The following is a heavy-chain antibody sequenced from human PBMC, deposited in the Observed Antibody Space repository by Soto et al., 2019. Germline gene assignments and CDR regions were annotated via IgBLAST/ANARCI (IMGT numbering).Heavy chain of an antibody. V-gene: IGHV3-23*01. D-gene: IGHD3-10*01. CDR3: VRDGRADNRLGSLDY. CDR1: GFSFSSYS. J-gene: IGHJ4*02. Sequence: EVQLLESGGGLAQPGGSLRLSCAASGFSFSSYSMTWVRQAPGEGLVWISSIVLTGDSTFDADSVKGRFTASRDTSTNTRYLHMTGLGADDTAVYYCVRDGRADNRLGSLDYWGQGTLVIVSS. CDR2: IVLTGDST.